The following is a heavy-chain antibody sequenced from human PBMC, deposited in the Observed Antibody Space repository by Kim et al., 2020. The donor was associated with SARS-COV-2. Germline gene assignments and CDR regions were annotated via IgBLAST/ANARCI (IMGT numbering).Heavy chain of an antibody. D-gene: IGHD6-6*01. CDR2: IYYSGST. CDR1: GGSISSYY. V-gene: IGHV4-59*13. CDR3: ARAYSSSSNFDY. J-gene: IGHJ4*02. Sequence: SETLSLTCTVSGGSISSYYWSWIRQPPGEGLEWIGYIYYSGSTNYNPSLKERVTISVDTSKNQFSLNLTSVTAADTAVYYCARAYSSSSNFDYWGQGTLVTVSS.